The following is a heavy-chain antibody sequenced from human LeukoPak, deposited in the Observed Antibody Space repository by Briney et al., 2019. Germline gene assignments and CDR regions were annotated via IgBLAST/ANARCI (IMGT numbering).Heavy chain of an antibody. D-gene: IGHD3-22*01. CDR1: GGSISNYY. CDR2: IHYSGST. V-gene: IGHV4-59*01. CDR3: GRPLSYYSDSSGDNAFDI. J-gene: IGHJ3*02. Sequence: SETLSLTCSVSGGSISNYYWSWIRQPPGKGLEWIGYIHYSGSTNYNRSLKSRVTISVDTSKNQFSLKLSSVTAADTAVYYCGRPLSYYSDSSGDNAFDIWGQGTMVTVSS.